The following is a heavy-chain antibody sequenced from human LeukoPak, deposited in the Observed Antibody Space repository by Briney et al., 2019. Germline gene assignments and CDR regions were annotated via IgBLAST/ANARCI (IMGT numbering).Heavy chain of an antibody. CDR3: ARADGLAWVDY. CDR1: GGSISSGGYS. CDR2: IYHSGST. J-gene: IGHJ4*02. Sequence: SETLSLTCAVSGGSISSGGYSWSWIRQPPGKGLEWIGYIYHSGSTYYNPSLKSRVTMSVDTSKNQFSLKLSSVTAADTAVYYCARADGLAWVDYWGQGTLVTVSS. D-gene: IGHD3/OR15-3a*01. V-gene: IGHV4-30-4*07.